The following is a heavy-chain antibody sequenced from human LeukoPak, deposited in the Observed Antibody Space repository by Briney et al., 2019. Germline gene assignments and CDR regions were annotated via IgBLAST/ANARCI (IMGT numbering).Heavy chain of an antibody. CDR2: IYYSGST. CDR1: GGSISSYY. CDR3: ARDQHYYDSSGLGNWFDP. J-gene: IGHJ5*02. V-gene: IGHV4-59*01. Sequence: SETLSLTCTVSGGSISSYYWSWIRQPPGKGLEWIGYIYYSGSTNYNPSLKSRVTISVDTSKNQFSLKLSSVTAADTAVYYCARDQHYYDSSGLGNWFDPWGQGTLVTVSS. D-gene: IGHD3-22*01.